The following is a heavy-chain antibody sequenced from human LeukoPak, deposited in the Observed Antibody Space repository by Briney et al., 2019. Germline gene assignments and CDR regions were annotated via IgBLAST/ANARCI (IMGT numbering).Heavy chain of an antibody. D-gene: IGHD3-22*01. CDR3: ARIWGDYYDSRHLDWFDP. Sequence: PSETLSLTCAVSGGSISSGGYSWSWIRQPPGKGLEWIGYIYHSGSTYYNPSLKSRVTISVDRSKNQFSLKLSSVTAADTAVYYCARIWGDYYDSRHLDWFDPWGQGTLVTVSS. V-gene: IGHV4-30-2*01. J-gene: IGHJ5*02. CDR2: IYHSGST. CDR1: GGSISSGGYS.